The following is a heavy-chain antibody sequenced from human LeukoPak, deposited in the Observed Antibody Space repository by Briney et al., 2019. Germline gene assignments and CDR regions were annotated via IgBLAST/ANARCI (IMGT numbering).Heavy chain of an antibody. D-gene: IGHD1-26*01. Sequence: PGGSLRLSCAASGFTVSSNYMSWVRQAPGKGLEWVANIKQDGSEMYYVDSVKGRFTISRDNAKNSLYLQMNSLRAEDTAVYYCARDTVYSWSEYFQYWGQGTLVTVSS. CDR1: GFTVSSNY. V-gene: IGHV3-7*03. CDR3: ARDTVYSWSEYFQY. J-gene: IGHJ1*01. CDR2: IKQDGSEM.